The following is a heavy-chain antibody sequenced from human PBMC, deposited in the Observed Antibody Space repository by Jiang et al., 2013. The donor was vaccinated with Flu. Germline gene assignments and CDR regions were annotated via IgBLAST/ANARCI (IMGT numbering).Heavy chain of an antibody. CDR3: ARERAAHFDY. V-gene: IGHV4-31*03. Sequence: GSGLVKPSQTLSLTCTVSGDSISSDGYYWSWIRRHPEKGLEWIGYIYYSGSTYYNPSLESRLTISVDTSKNQFSLKLSSVTAADTAVYYCARERAAHFDYWGQGTLVTVSS. J-gene: IGHJ4*02. D-gene: IGHD6-13*01. CDR2: IYYSGST. CDR1: GDSISSDGYY.